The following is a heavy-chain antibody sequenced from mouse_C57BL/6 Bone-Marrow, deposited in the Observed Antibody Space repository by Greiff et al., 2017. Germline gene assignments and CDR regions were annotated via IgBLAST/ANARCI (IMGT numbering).Heavy chain of an antibody. D-gene: IGHD2-4*01. V-gene: IGHV1-4*01. Sequence: QVQLQQSGAELARPGASVKMSCKASGYTFTSYTMHWVKQRPGQGLEWIGYINPSSGYPKYNQKFKDKATLPADKSSSTAYMQLSSLTSEDSAVYYCARGRLRRVFDYWGQGTTLTVSS. J-gene: IGHJ2*01. CDR3: ARGRLRRVFDY. CDR2: INPSSGYP. CDR1: GYTFTSYT.